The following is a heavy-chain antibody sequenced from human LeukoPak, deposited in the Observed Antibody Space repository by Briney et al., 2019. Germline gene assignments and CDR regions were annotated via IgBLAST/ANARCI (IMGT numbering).Heavy chain of an antibody. CDR2: IKEDGSEK. CDR3: VGGSMLAY. Sequence: TGGSLRLSCAASGFTFSSYGMHWVRQAPGKGLEWVANIKEDGSEKYYVDSVKGRFTISRDNAKNSLYLQMNSLRAEDTSVYYCVGGSMLAYWGQGALVTVSS. J-gene: IGHJ4*02. CDR1: GFTFSSYG. V-gene: IGHV3-7*05.